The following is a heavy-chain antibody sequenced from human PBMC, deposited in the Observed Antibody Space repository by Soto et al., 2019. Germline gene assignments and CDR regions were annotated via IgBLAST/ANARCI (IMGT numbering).Heavy chain of an antibody. CDR3: ARALSFGSGTFDY. V-gene: IGHV1-2*02. CDR2: INPDSGGT. D-gene: IGHD1-26*01. J-gene: IGHJ4*02. Sequence: VQLVQSGAEVKKPGASVKVSCKASGYTFTAYYMHWVRQAPGQGLEWMGCINPDSGGTKYAQKFQGRVTMTRDTSITTAYLDLSSLRSDDTAMYYCARALSFGSGTFDYWGQGTLVTVSS. CDR1: GYTFTAYY.